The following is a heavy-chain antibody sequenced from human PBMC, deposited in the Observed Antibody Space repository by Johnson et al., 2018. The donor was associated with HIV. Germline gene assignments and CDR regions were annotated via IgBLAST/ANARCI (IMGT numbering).Heavy chain of an antibody. CDR2: ISYDGSNK. Sequence: QMLLVESGGGVVQPGRSLRLSCAASGFTFSSYGMHWVRQAPGKGLEWVAVISYDGSNKYYADSVKGRFTISRDNAKNSLYLQMNSLSAEDTAVYYCVTRDPTHRPGAFEIWGQGTLVTVSS. CDR1: GFTFSSYG. J-gene: IGHJ3*02. CDR3: VTRDPTHRPGAFEI. V-gene: IGHV3-30*03.